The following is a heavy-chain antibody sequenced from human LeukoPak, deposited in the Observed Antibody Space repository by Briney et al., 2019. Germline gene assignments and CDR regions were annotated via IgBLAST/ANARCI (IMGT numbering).Heavy chain of an antibody. D-gene: IGHD3-22*01. CDR1: GGSISSGGYS. Sequence: SETLSLTCAVSGGSISSGGYSWSWIRQPPGKGLEWIGYIYHSGSTYYNPSLKSRVTISVDRSKNQFSLKLSSVTAADTAVYYCARYYDSSGYYPSKAFDIWGQGTMVTVSS. CDR3: ARYYDSSGYYPSKAFDI. J-gene: IGHJ3*02. V-gene: IGHV4-30-2*01. CDR2: IYHSGST.